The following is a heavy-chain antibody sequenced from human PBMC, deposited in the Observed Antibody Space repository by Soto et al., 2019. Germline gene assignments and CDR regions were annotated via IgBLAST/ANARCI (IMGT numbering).Heavy chain of an antibody. CDR3: ARDRFVTYFGSGNYYNFLSN. D-gene: IGHD3-10*01. CDR2: IYYTGTT. CDR1: GGSVSSSGYY. Sequence: PSETLSLTCTVSGGSVSSSGYYYSWIRQPPGKGLEWIGYIYYTGTTSYNPSLKSRVTISIDTSKNQFSLKLGSVTAADTAMYYCARDRFVTYFGSGNYYNFLSNWGQGTLVTVSS. V-gene: IGHV4-61*08. J-gene: IGHJ4*02.